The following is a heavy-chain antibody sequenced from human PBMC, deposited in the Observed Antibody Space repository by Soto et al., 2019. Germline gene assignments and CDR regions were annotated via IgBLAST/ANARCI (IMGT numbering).Heavy chain of an antibody. CDR3: ASSGRGLRLGYYFAY. V-gene: IGHV4-34*01. J-gene: IGHJ4*02. CDR2: INHSGST. CDR1: GGSFSGYY. D-gene: IGHD3-16*01. Sequence: SETLSLTCAVYGGSFSGYYWSWIRQPPGKGLEWIGEINHSGSTNYNPSLKSRVTISVDTSKNQFSLKLSSVTAADTAVYYCASSGRGLRLGYYFAYWGKGTLVTVSS.